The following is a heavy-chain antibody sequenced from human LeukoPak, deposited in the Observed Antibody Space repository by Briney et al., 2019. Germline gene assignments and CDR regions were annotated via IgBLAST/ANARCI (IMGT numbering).Heavy chain of an antibody. V-gene: IGHV3-23*01. Sequence: GGSLRLSCAASGLTFSDYGMSWVRQAPGMGLEWVSALSGDGANTYYADSVKGRFTISRDNAKNTLYLQMNTLRAGDTAVYYCSRSYAPLDYGDYSRYFDLWGRGTLVTVSS. J-gene: IGHJ2*01. CDR1: GLTFSDYG. CDR2: LSGDGANT. D-gene: IGHD4-17*01. CDR3: SRSYAPLDYGDYSRYFDL.